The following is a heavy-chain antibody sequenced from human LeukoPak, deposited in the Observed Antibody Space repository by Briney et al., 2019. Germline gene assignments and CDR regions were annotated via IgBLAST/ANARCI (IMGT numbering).Heavy chain of an antibody. CDR2: ISSSGDSA. CDR3: AKEFTKE. V-gene: IGHV3-23*01. CDR1: GFPFSTYG. J-gene: IGHJ4*02. Sequence: GGSLRLSCAASGFPFSTYGMSWVRQAPGKGLEWVSGISSSGDSAYYADSAKGRFTISRDNSKSTLFLQMNSLRAEDTALYYCAKEFTKEWGQGTLVTVSS. D-gene: IGHD1-1*01.